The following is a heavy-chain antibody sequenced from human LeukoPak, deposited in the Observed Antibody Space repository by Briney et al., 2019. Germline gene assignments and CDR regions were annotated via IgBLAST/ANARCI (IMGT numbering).Heavy chain of an antibody. D-gene: IGHD3/OR15-3a*01. Sequence: GGSLRLSCAASGFTFSSYAMSWVRQAPGKGLEWVSAISGSGGSTYYADSVKGRFTISRDNSKNTLYLRMNSLRAEDTAVYYCAKDGGVYKFGLFDYWGQGTLVTVSS. CDR1: GFTFSSYA. J-gene: IGHJ4*02. CDR2: ISGSGGST. V-gene: IGHV3-23*01. CDR3: AKDGGVYKFGLFDY.